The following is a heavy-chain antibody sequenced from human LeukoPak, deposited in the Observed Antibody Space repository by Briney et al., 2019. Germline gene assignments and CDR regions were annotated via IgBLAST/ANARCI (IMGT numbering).Heavy chain of an antibody. J-gene: IGHJ6*02. D-gene: IGHD5-18*01. Sequence: GGSLRLSCAASGFTFSSYAMSWVRQAPGKGLEWVSGISGSGGNTNYADSVKGRFTISRDNAKNSLYLQMNSLRAEDTAVYYCARRHPDTAMVSLADYYGMDVWGQGTTVTVSS. CDR2: ISGSGGNT. CDR1: GFTFSSYA. V-gene: IGHV3-23*01. CDR3: ARRHPDTAMVSLADYYGMDV.